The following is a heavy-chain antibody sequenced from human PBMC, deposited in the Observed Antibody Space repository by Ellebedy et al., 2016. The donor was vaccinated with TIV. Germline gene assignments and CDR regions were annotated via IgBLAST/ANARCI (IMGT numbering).Heavy chain of an antibody. CDR1: GGSFSGYY. V-gene: IGHV4-34*01. J-gene: IGHJ4*02. CDR2: INHSGST. D-gene: IGHD4/OR15-4a*01. Sequence: SETLSLXXAVYGGSFSGYYWSWIRQPPGKGLEWIGEINHSGSTSYNPSLKSRVTISVDTSKNQFSLKLSSVTAADTAVYYCARQPNDYGVLEYWGQGSLVTVSS. CDR3: ARQPNDYGVLEY.